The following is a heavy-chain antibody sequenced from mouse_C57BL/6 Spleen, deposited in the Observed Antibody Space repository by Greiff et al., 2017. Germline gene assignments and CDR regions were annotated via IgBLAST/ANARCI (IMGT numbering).Heavy chain of an antibody. CDR3: TRDYYGRYFDV. J-gene: IGHJ1*03. V-gene: IGHV1-15*01. CDR1: GYTFTDYE. D-gene: IGHD1-2*01. Sequence: QVQLQQPGAELVRPGASVTLSCKASGYTFTDYEMHWVKQTPVHGLEWIGAIDPETGGTAYNQKFKGKAILTADKSSSTAYMELRSLTSEDSAVYYCTRDYYGRYFDVWGTGTTVTVSS. CDR2: IDPETGGT.